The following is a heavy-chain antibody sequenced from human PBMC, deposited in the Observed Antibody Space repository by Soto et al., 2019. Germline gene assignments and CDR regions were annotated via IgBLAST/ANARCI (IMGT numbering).Heavy chain of an antibody. Sequence: GGSLRLSCAASGFTFSSYAMSWVRQAPGKGLEWVSLISGSGGTTYYADSVQGRFTISRDNSKSTPYLDLNSLRAEDTAVYYCARDWWYYYDSCGYLFDYWGQGTLVTVSS. J-gene: IGHJ4*02. CDR1: GFTFSSYA. V-gene: IGHV3-23*01. CDR2: ISGSGGTT. D-gene: IGHD3-22*01. CDR3: ARDWWYYYDSCGYLFDY.